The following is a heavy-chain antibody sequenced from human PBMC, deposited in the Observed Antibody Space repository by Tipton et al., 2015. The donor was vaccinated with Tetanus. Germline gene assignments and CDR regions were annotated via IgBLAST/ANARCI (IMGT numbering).Heavy chain of an antibody. J-gene: IGHJ4*02. CDR2: IKQDGNEK. D-gene: IGHD3-10*01. CDR3: ARDPHPIRTGNHRGFDY. V-gene: IGHV3-7*03. CDR1: GFDFRSDW. Sequence: GSLRLSCAASGFDFRSDWMTWVRQAPGKGLEWVANIKQDGNEKYHVDSVKGRFTISRDNGKNLLYLQMNSLRVEDTAVYYCARDPHPIRTGNHRGFDYWGQGTKVTVSS.